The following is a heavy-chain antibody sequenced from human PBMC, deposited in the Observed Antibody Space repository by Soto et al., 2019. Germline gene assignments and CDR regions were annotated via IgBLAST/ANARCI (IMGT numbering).Heavy chain of an antibody. V-gene: IGHV4-39*01. D-gene: IGHD3-22*01. J-gene: IGHJ6*02. CDR1: GGSISSSSYY. CDR2: IYYSGST. Sequence: PSETLSLTCTVSGGSISSSSYYWGWIRQPPGKGLEWIGSIYYSGSTYYNPSLKGRVTISVDTSKNQFSLKLGSVTAADTAVYYCARGPPYYYDSSGYYDYYYYGMDVWGQGTTVTVSS. CDR3: ARGPPYYYDSSGYYDYYYYGMDV.